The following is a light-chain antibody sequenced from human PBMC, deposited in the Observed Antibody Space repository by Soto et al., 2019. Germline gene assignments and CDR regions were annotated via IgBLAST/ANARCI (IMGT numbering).Light chain of an antibody. CDR1: NSDIGSYKY. Sequence: QSALTQPASVSGSPGQSITISCAGSNSDIGSYKYVSWFQQHPGNAPKLIISEVRDRPSGVSTRFSGSKPGNTASLTISGLQPEDEADYYCSSYTTSGTPYVFGTGTKVTVL. V-gene: IGLV2-14*01. J-gene: IGLJ1*01. CDR3: SSYTTSGTPYV. CDR2: EVR.